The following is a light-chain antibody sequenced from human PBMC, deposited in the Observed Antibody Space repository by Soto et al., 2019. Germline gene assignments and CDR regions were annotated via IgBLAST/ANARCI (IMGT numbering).Light chain of an antibody. Sequence: EIVMTQSPATLSVSPGERVTLSCRASQSISNNLAWYQQKPGQAPRLLIYGASTRATGIPARFSGSGSGTDFTLTISRLAPEDFAVYYCQQYGSSPETFGQGTKVDIK. CDR2: GAS. J-gene: IGKJ1*01. CDR3: QQYGSSPET. V-gene: IGKV3-15*01. CDR1: QSISNN.